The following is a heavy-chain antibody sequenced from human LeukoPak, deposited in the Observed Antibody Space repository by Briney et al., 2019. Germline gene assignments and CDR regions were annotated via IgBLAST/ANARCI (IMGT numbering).Heavy chain of an antibody. Sequence: PGGPLRLSCAAPGFTFSYYAMHWVRQAPGKGLEWVAFISSDGSDKYYADSMKGRFTISRDNSKNTLYLQMTSLRGEDTAMYYCAREGTARDAFDIWGQGTMVTVSS. V-gene: IGHV3-30-3*01. J-gene: IGHJ3*02. CDR3: AREGTARDAFDI. CDR2: ISSDGSDK. CDR1: GFTFSYYA. D-gene: IGHD2-21*02.